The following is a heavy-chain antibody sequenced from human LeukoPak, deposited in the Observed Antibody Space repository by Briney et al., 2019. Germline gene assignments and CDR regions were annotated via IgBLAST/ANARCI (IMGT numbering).Heavy chain of an antibody. Sequence: SETLSLTCTVSGYSISSGYYWGWIRQPPGKGLEWIGSIYHSGSTYYNPSLKSRVTMSVDTSKNQFSLKLSSVTAADTAVYYCARDPGVRGYSYGYDYWGQGTLVTVSS. CDR3: ARDPGVRGYSYGYDY. CDR1: GYSISSGYY. V-gene: IGHV4-38-2*02. CDR2: IYHSGST. J-gene: IGHJ4*02. D-gene: IGHD5-18*01.